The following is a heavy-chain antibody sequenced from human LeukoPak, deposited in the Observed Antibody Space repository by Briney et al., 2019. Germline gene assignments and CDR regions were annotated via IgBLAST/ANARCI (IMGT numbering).Heavy chain of an antibody. J-gene: IGHJ3*02. CDR2: ISGSGGST. CDR1: GFTFSSYA. CDR3: AKSSSWELDAFDI. Sequence: GGSLRLSCAASGFTFSSYAMSWVRQAPGKGLEWVSAISGSGGSTYYADSVKGQFTISRDNSKNTLYLQMNSLRAEDTAVYYCAKSSSWELDAFDIWGQGTMVTVSS. D-gene: IGHD2-15*01. V-gene: IGHV3-23*01.